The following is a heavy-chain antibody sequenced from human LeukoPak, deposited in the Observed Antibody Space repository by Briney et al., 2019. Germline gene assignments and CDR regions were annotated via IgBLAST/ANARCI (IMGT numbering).Heavy chain of an antibody. CDR3: ARHLSSRGDDY. D-gene: IGHD3-22*01. V-gene: IGHV5-51*01. J-gene: IGHJ4*02. Sequence: GESLKISCKGSGYSFTSYWIGWVRQMPGKGLEWMGIIYPGDPDTRYSPCFQGQVTISADKSISTAYLRWSSLKASDTAMYYCARHLSSRGDDYWGQGTLVTVSS. CDR2: IYPGDPDT. CDR1: GYSFTSYW.